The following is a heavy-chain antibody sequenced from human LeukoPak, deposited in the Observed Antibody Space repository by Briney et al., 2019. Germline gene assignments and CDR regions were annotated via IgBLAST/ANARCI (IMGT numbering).Heavy chain of an antibody. CDR2: ISAYNGNT. CDR1: GYTFTSYG. Sequence: ASVKVSCKASGYTFTSYGISWVRQAPGQGLEWMGWISAYNGNTNYAQKLQGRVTMTTDTSTSTAYMELRSLRSDDTAVYYCARDTSVLARLLYGPFDIWGQGTMVTVSS. D-gene: IGHD3-3*01. V-gene: IGHV1-18*01. J-gene: IGHJ3*02. CDR3: ARDTSVLARLLYGPFDI.